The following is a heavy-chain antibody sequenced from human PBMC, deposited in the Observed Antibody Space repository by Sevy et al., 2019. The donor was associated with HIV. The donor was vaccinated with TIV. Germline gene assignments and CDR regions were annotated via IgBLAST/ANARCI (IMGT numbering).Heavy chain of an antibody. D-gene: IGHD3-22*01. CDR3: ARDLDGSGYYNYLDY. J-gene: IGHJ4*02. CDR2: IWYDGSNK. V-gene: IGHV3-33*01. CDR1: GFTFSSYG. Sequence: GGSLRLSCAASGFTFSSYGMHWVRQAPGKGLEWVAVIWYDGSNKYYADSVKGRFTISRDNSKNTLYLQMNSLRAEDTAVYYCARDLDGSGYYNYLDYWGQGTLVTVSS.